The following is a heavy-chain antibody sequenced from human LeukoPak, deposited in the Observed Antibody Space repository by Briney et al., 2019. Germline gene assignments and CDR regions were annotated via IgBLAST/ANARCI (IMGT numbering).Heavy chain of an antibody. CDR2: INHSGNT. J-gene: IGHJ4*02. CDR3: ARGGSSWYIPQYYFDY. D-gene: IGHD6-13*01. V-gene: IGHV4-34*01. CDR1: GGSFSGYY. Sequence: RTSETLSLTCAVYGGSFSGYYWSWIRQPPGKGLEWIGEINHSGNTNYNPSLKSRVTISVDTSKNQFSLKLSSVTAADTAVYYCARGGSSWYIPQYYFDYWGQGTLVTVSS.